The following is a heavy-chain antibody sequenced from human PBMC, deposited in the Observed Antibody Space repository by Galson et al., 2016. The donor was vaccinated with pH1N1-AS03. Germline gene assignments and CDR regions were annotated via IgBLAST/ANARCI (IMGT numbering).Heavy chain of an antibody. D-gene: IGHD4-17*01. J-gene: IGHJ3*02. Sequence: PALVKPTQTLTLTCTFPGFSLSTSGMCVSWIRQPPGKALEWLARIDWDDDKYYSTSLKTRLTISKDPSNNQVVLTMTNMDPVDAATYYCARMRDYGDLRDAFDIWGQGTMVTVSS. CDR2: IDWDDDK. CDR3: ARMRDYGDLRDAFDI. CDR1: GFSLSTSGMC. V-gene: IGHV2-70*11.